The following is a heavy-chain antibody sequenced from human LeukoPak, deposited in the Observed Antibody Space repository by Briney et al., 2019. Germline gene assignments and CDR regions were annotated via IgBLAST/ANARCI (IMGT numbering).Heavy chain of an antibody. CDR3: ARENYYDSRMGMDV. J-gene: IGHJ6*02. V-gene: IGHV1-2*06. CDR2: INPNGGGT. CDR1: GYTFTGYY. Sequence: ASVKVSCKASGYTFTGYYMHWVRQAPGQGLEWMGRINPNGGGTNYAQKFQGRVTMTRDTSISTAYMELSRLRSDDTAVYYCARENYYDSRMGMDVWGQGTTVTVSS. D-gene: IGHD3-22*01.